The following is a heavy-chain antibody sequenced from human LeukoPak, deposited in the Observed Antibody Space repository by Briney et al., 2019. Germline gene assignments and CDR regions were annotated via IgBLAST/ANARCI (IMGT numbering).Heavy chain of an antibody. CDR2: ISSSSSYI. V-gene: IGHV3-21*01. CDR3: AESGDYYDSSGHRQGYAFDI. Sequence: GGSLRLSCAASGFTFSSYSMNWVRQAPGKGLEWVSSISSSSSYIYYADSVKGRFTISRDNAKNSLYLQMNSLRAEDTAVYYCAESGDYYDSSGHRQGYAFDIWGQGTMVTVSS. D-gene: IGHD3-22*01. CDR1: GFTFSSYS. J-gene: IGHJ3*02.